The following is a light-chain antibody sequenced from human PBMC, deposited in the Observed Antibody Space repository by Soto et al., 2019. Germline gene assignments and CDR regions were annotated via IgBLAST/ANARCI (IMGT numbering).Light chain of an antibody. V-gene: IGKV3-20*01. CDR2: GAS. Sequence: EIVLTQSPGTLSLSPGERAILSCRASQTFTNNYLAWYQQKPGQAPRLLIYGASNRATGIPDRFSGSGSGTDFTLIISGLEPEDSAVYYCQQYGSSPYTFGQGSKLEMK. CDR3: QQYGSSPYT. CDR1: QTFTNNY. J-gene: IGKJ2*01.